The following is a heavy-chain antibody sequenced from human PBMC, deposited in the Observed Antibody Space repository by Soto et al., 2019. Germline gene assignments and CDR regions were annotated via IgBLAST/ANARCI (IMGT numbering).Heavy chain of an antibody. CDR2: ISGSGGST. V-gene: IGHV3-23*01. J-gene: IGHJ5*02. Sequence: PGGSLRLSCAASGFTFSSYAMSWVRQAPGKGLEWVSAISGSGGSTYYADSVKGRFTISRDNSKNTLYLQMNSLRAEDTAVYYCAKEVDVDSSGYLGLFDPWGQGTLVTVSS. CDR3: AKEVDVDSSGYLGLFDP. CDR1: GFTFSSYA. D-gene: IGHD3-22*01.